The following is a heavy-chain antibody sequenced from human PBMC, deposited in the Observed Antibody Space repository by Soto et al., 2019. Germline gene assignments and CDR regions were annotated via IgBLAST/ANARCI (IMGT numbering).Heavy chain of an antibody. CDR3: ARGGTFGYYYYGMDV. V-gene: IGHV1-8*02. CDR2: MNPNSGNT. CDR1: GGTFSSYA. Sequence: ASVKVSCKASGGTFSSYAISWVRQAPGQGLEWMGWMNPNSGNTGYAQKFQGRVTMTRNASISTAYMELSSLRSEDTAVYYCARGGTFGYYYYGMDVWGQGTTVTVSS. D-gene: IGHD3-10*01. J-gene: IGHJ6*02.